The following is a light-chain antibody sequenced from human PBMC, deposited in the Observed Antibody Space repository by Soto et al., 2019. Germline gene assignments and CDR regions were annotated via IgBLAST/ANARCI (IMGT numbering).Light chain of an antibody. CDR3: SSFTSSSTVV. J-gene: IGLJ2*01. CDR2: DVF. CDR1: SSDVGGYNY. V-gene: IGLV2-14*03. Sequence: QSALAQPASVSGSPGQSITISCTGTSSDVGGYNYVCWYQQHPGRAPKLIIYDVFSRPSGVSDRFSGSKSDNTASLTISGLQAEDEADYYCSSFTSSSTVVFGGGTKLTVL.